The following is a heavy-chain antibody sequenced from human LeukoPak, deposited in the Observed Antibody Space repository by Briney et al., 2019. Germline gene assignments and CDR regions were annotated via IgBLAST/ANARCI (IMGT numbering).Heavy chain of an antibody. D-gene: IGHD3-10*01. Sequence: GGSLRLSCAASGFTFSIYGMHWVRQAPGKGLEWVAVIWYDGSNKYYADSVKGRFTISRDNSKNTLYLQMNSLRAEDTAVYYCARDGITMVRGVPHYGMDVWGQGTTVTVSS. CDR2: IWYDGSNK. CDR3: ARDGITMVRGVPHYGMDV. J-gene: IGHJ6*02. V-gene: IGHV3-33*01. CDR1: GFTFSIYG.